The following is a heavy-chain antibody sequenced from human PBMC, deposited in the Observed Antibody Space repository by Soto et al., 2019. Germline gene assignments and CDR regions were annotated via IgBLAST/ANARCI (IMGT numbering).Heavy chain of an antibody. J-gene: IGHJ6*02. CDR3: ARIGKVVVAATTYYCGMDV. CDR1: GFSLSNARMG. D-gene: IGHD2-15*01. V-gene: IGHV2-26*01. Sequence: QVTLKESGPVLVKPTETLTLTCTVSGFSLSNARMGVSWIRQPPGKALEWLAHIFSNDEKSYSTSLKSRPTTSKDTSKSQVVITMTNMDPVDTATYYCARIGKVVVAATTYYCGMDVWGQGTTVTVSS. CDR2: IFSNDEK.